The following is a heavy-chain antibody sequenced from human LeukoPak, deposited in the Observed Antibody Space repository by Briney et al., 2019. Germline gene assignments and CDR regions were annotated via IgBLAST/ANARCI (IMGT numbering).Heavy chain of an antibody. CDR2: IYPSGTT. V-gene: IGHV4-61*02. Sequence: SQTLSLTCTVSGGSISSGSYYWSWIRQPAGKGLEWIGRIYPSGTTNYNPSLKSRVTISVETSKNQFSLKLRSVTAADTAVYYCARGQEVVAENYFTYWGQGTLVTVSS. D-gene: IGHD5-12*01. CDR3: ARGQEVVAENYFTY. CDR1: GGSISSGSYY. J-gene: IGHJ4*02.